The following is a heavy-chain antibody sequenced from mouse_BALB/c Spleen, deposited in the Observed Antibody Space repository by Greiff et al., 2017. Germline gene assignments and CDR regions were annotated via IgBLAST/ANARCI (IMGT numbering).Heavy chain of an antibody. Sequence: EVKLQQSGAELVKPGASVKLSCTASGFNIKDTYMHWVKQRPEQGLEWIGRIDPANGNTKYDPKFQGKATITADTSSNTAYLQLSSLTSEDTAVYYCARCRGNYAMDYWGQGTSVTVSS. J-gene: IGHJ4*01. CDR2: IDPANGNT. D-gene: IGHD3-1*01. CDR1: GFNIKDTY. V-gene: IGHV14-3*02. CDR3: ARCRGNYAMDY.